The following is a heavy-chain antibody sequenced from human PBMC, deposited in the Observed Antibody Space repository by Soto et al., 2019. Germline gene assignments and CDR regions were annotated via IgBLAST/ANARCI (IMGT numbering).Heavy chain of an antibody. Sequence: KPSETLSLTCAVYGGSFSGYYWSRIRQPPGKGLEWIGEINHSGSTNYNPSLKSRVTISVDTSKNQFSLKLSSVTAADTAVYYCARGGPAAAGRIWFDPWGQGTLVTVSS. J-gene: IGHJ5*02. CDR1: GGSFSGYY. V-gene: IGHV4-34*01. CDR2: INHSGST. CDR3: ARGGPAAAGRIWFDP. D-gene: IGHD6-13*01.